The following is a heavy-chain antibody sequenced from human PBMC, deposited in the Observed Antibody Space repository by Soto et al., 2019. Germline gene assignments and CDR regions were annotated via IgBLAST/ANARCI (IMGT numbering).Heavy chain of an antibody. D-gene: IGHD3-10*01. V-gene: IGHV3-53*01. CDR2: IYSDGTT. Sequence: GGCLRLSCAASGFIVNSNYMSWVCQAPGKGLEWVAVIYSDGTTNYAESVKGRFTISRDNSKNTVFLQMSSLRAEDTAVYYCAKGGPGASSGLFESWGQGTLVTVSS. CDR3: AKGGPGASSGLFES. J-gene: IGHJ4*02. CDR1: GFIVNSNY.